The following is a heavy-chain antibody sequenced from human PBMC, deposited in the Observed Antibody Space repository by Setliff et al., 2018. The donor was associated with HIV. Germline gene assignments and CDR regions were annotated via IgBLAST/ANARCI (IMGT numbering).Heavy chain of an antibody. CDR2: ISAHNGHT. V-gene: IGHV1-18*01. D-gene: IGHD2-2*01. J-gene: IGHJ3*02. Sequence: ASVKVSCKASGYSLTSYVFTWVRQAPGQGLEWMGWISAHNGHTDYAQKFQDRVTMSTDTSTTTAFMELRSLISDDTAVYYCARGVPADAYAFDIWGQGTLVTVSS. CDR3: ARGVPADAYAFDI. CDR1: GYSLTSYV.